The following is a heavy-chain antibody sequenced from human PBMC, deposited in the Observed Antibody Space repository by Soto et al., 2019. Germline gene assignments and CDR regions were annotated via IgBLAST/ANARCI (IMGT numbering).Heavy chain of an antibody. J-gene: IGHJ3*02. CDR1: GGSISSYY. Sequence: SETLSLTCTVSGGSISSYYWSWIRQPPGKGLEWIGHIYYSGSTSYNPSLKSRVTISVDTSKNQFSLKLSSVTAADTAVYYCARHFRGGDIWGQGTMVTVSS. D-gene: IGHD2-15*01. V-gene: IGHV4-59*08. CDR3: ARHFRGGDI. CDR2: IYYSGST.